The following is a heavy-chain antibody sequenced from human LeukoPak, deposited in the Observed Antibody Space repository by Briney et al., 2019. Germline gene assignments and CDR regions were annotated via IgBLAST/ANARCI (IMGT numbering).Heavy chain of an antibody. Sequence: ASVKVSCKASGYTFTSYDINWVRQATGQGLEWMGWMNPNSGNTGYAQKFQGRVTMTRNTSISTAYMELSSLRSEDTAVYYCARGRSSSWYKEGDYWGQGTLATVSS. D-gene: IGHD6-13*01. CDR1: GYTFTSYD. CDR3: ARGRSSSWYKEGDY. J-gene: IGHJ4*02. CDR2: MNPNSGNT. V-gene: IGHV1-8*01.